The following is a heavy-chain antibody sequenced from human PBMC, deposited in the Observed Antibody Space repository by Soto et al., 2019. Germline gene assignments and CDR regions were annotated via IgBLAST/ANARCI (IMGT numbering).Heavy chain of an antibody. V-gene: IGHV1-69*13. Sequence: SVKVSCKASGGTFSSYAISWVRQAPGQGLEWMGGIIPIFGTANYAQKFQGRVTITADESTSTAYMELSSLRSEDTAVYYCARAVFTMIVVVITGAFDIWGQGTTVPV. CDR1: GGTFSSYA. CDR2: IIPIFGTA. J-gene: IGHJ3*02. CDR3: ARAVFTMIVVVITGAFDI. D-gene: IGHD3-22*01.